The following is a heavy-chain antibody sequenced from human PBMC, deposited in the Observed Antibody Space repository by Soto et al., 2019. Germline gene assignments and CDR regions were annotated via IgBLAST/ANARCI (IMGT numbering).Heavy chain of an antibody. Sequence: SVKVSCKASGGTFSSYAISWVRQAPGQGLEWMGGIIPIFGTANYAQKFQGRVTMTEDTSTDTAYMELSSLRSEDTAVYYCATGNYYDSSGPLGYIWGQGTMVTVSS. V-gene: IGHV1-69*06. J-gene: IGHJ3*02. CDR3: ATGNYYDSSGPLGYI. CDR1: GGTFSSYA. CDR2: IIPIFGTA. D-gene: IGHD3-22*01.